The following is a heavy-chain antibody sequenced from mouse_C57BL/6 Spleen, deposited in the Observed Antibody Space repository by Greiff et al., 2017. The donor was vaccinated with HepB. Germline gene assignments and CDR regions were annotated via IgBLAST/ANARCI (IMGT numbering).Heavy chain of an antibody. Sequence: EVKLVESGPGMVKPSQSLSLTCTVTGYSITSGYDWHWIRHFPGNKLEWMGYISYSGSTNYNPSLKSRISITHDTSKNHFFLKLNSVTTEDTATYYCARDGDSSGLFAYWGQGTLVTVSA. CDR2: ISYSGST. J-gene: IGHJ3*01. D-gene: IGHD3-2*02. V-gene: IGHV3-1*01. CDR3: ARDGDSSGLFAY. CDR1: GYSITSGYD.